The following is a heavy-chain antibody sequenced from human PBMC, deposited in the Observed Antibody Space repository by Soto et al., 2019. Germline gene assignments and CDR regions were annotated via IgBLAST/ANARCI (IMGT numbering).Heavy chain of an antibody. D-gene: IGHD5-12*01. J-gene: IGHJ6*02. Sequence: QVQLVQSGAEVKKPGSSVKVSCKASGGTFSSYAISWVRQAPGQGLERMGGIIPIFGTANYAQKFQGRVTITADKSTSTAYMELSSLRSEDTAVYYCARARGKWRDYYYYGMDVWGQGTTVTVSS. V-gene: IGHV1-69*06. CDR2: IIPIFGTA. CDR1: GGTFSSYA. CDR3: ARARGKWRDYYYYGMDV.